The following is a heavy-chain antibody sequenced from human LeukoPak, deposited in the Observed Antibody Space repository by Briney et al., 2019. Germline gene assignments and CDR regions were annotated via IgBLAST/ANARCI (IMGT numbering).Heavy chain of an antibody. CDR1: GGSISSSSYY. CDR3: AGGMVRGVLKDYYYGMDV. V-gene: IGHV4-39*01. CDR2: IYYSGST. Sequence: PSETLSLTCTVSGGSISSSSYYWGWIRQPPGKGLEWIGSIYYSGSTYYNPSLKSRVTISVDTSKNQFSPKPSSVTAADTAVYYCAGGMVRGVLKDYYYGMDVWGQGTTVTVSS. D-gene: IGHD3-10*01. J-gene: IGHJ6*02.